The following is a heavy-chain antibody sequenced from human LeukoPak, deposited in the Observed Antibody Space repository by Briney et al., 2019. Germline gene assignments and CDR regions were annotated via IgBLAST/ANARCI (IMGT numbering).Heavy chain of an antibody. D-gene: IGHD3-10*01. CDR1: GGSISSYY. J-gene: IGHJ6*04. Sequence: PSETLSLTCTVSGGSISSYYWSWIRQPPGKGLEWIGYIYYSGSTNYNPSLKSRVTLSVDTSKNQYSLKLSSVTAADTAVYYCAREPHSMKYYYGSGSLAGILDVWGKGTTVTVSS. CDR3: AREPHSMKYYYGSGSLAGILDV. CDR2: IYYSGST. V-gene: IGHV4-59*01.